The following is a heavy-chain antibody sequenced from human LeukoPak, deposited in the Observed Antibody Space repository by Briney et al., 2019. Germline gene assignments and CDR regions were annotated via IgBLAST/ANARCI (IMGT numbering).Heavy chain of an antibody. Sequence: SETLSLTCAVYGGSFSGYYWSWIRQPPGKWLEWIGEINHSGSTNYNPSLKSRVTISVDTSKNQFSLKLSSVTAADTAVYYCARGRNRYYYYMDVWGKGTTVTVSS. J-gene: IGHJ6*03. V-gene: IGHV4-34*01. D-gene: IGHD1-14*01. CDR1: GGSFSGYY. CDR2: INHSGST. CDR3: ARGRNRYYYYMDV.